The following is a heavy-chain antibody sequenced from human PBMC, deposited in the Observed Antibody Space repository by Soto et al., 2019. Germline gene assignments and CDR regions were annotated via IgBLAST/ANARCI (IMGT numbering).Heavy chain of an antibody. CDR1: GYTFTGYA. CDR2: INAGNGNT. V-gene: IGHV1-3*01. D-gene: IGHD1-1*01. Sequence: ASVKVSCKASGYTFTGYAMHWVRQAPGQRLEWMGWINAGNGNTKYSQKFQGRVTITRDTSASTAYMELSSLRSEDTAVYYCARAGTVTRYFQHWGQGTLVTVSS. J-gene: IGHJ1*01. CDR3: ARAGTVTRYFQH.